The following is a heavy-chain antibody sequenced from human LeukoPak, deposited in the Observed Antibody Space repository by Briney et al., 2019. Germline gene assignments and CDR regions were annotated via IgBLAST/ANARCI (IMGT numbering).Heavy chain of an antibody. D-gene: IGHD4-17*01. CDR3: TRDLTTVTGFGYYGMDV. J-gene: IGHJ6*02. CDR2: IRSKAYGGTT. CDR1: GFTFGDYA. Sequence: PGGSLRLSCTASGFTFGDYAMSWVRQAPGKGLEWVGFIRSKAYGGTTEYAASVKGRFTISRDDSKSIAYLQMNSLKTEDTVVYYCTRDLTTVTGFGYYGMDVWGQGTTVTVSS. V-gene: IGHV3-49*04.